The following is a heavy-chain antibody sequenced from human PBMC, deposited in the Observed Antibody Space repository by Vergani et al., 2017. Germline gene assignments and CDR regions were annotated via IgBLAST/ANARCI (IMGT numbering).Heavy chain of an antibody. Sequence: QVQVVQSGAEVKKSGASVKVSCKTSGYTFSNYYMHWVRQAPGQGLEWMGIINPSGGHTNYAQKFQGRVTMTRDTSTSTVYVEMSSLRSEDTAIYYCARGDYGILTGYRYWGQGPLVTVSA. CDR2: INPSGGHT. D-gene: IGHD3-9*01. CDR1: GYTFSNYY. V-gene: IGHV1-46*03. J-gene: IGHJ4*02. CDR3: ARGDYGILTGYRY.